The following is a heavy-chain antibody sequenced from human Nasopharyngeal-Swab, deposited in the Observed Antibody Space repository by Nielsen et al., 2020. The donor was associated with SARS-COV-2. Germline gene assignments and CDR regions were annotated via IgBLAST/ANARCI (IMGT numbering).Heavy chain of an antibody. Sequence: SETLSLTCTVSGGSISSYYWSWIRQPPGKGLEWIGYIYYSGSTNYNPSLKSRVTISVDTSKNQFSLKLSSVTAADTAVYYCARARDVLTGYWDYYYYYGMDVWGQGTTVTVSS. D-gene: IGHD3-9*01. CDR3: ARARDVLTGYWDYYYYYGMDV. CDR1: GGSISSYY. J-gene: IGHJ6*02. V-gene: IGHV4-59*13. CDR2: IYYSGST.